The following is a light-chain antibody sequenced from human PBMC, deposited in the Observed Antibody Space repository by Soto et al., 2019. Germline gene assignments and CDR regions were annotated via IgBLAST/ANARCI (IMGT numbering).Light chain of an antibody. V-gene: IGKV1-39*01. Sequence: DLQMTQSPSSLSASVGDRVTITCRASQSISSYLNWYQQKPGKAPKLLIYAASSLQSGVPSRFSGNGSGTDFTLTISSLQPEDFATYYCQQSYSTPLVTFGPGTKVDIK. CDR2: AAS. CDR1: QSISSY. J-gene: IGKJ3*01. CDR3: QQSYSTPLVT.